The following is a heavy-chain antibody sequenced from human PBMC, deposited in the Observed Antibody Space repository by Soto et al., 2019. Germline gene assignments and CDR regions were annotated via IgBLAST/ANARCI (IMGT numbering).Heavy chain of an antibody. V-gene: IGHV4-4*07. CDR1: GGSISSYY. D-gene: IGHD3-22*01. J-gene: IGHJ4*02. CDR3: ARARVGSTMMRGYYFDY. CDR2: IYTSGST. Sequence: KASETLSLTCTVSGGSISSYYWSWIRQPAGKGLEWIGRIYTSGSTNYNPSLKSRVTMSVDTSKNQFSLKLSSVTAADTAVYYCARARVGSTMMRGYYFDYWGQGTLVTVSS.